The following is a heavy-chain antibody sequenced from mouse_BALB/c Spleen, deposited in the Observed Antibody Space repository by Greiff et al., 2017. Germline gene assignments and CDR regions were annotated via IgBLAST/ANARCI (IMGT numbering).Heavy chain of an antibody. J-gene: IGHJ3*01. CDR1: GYTFTSYY. CDR3: ARNDYYGAWFAY. CDR2: INPSNGGT. Sequence: QVQLQQPGAELVKPGASVKLSCKASGYTFTSYYMYWVKQRPGQGLEWIGGINPSNGGTNFNEKFKSKATLTVDKSSSTAYMQLSSLTSEDSAVYYCARNDYYGAWFAYWGQGTLVTVSA. V-gene: IGHV1S81*02. D-gene: IGHD1-1*01.